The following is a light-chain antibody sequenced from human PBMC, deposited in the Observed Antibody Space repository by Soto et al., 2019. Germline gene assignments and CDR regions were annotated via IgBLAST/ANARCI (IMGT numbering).Light chain of an antibody. Sequence: DILMTQSPSSLSASVGDRVTITCRASQRISTYLNWYQKKPWKAPNLLIWDASTLQSWVPSRFSGSGSGTEFTLTISSLQPDDFATYYCQQHNCYSEVMFGQGTKVDIK. J-gene: IGKJ1*01. CDR1: QRISTY. CDR2: DAS. CDR3: QQHNCYSEVM. V-gene: IGKV1-39*01.